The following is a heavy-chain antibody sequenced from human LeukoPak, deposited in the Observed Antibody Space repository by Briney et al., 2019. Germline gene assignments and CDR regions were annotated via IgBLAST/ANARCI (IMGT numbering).Heavy chain of an antibody. CDR3: GRGWTKVDY. J-gene: IGHJ4*02. V-gene: IGHV4-39*01. Sequence: SETLSLTCTVSGGSISSDSYYWGWIRQPPGKGLEWIGTIYYSGSTYCNPSLKSRVTISIDSSRNQFSLKLNSVTAADTAVYYCGRGWTKVDYWGQGTLVTVSS. D-gene: IGHD1/OR15-1a*01. CDR1: GGSISSDSYY. CDR2: IYYSGST.